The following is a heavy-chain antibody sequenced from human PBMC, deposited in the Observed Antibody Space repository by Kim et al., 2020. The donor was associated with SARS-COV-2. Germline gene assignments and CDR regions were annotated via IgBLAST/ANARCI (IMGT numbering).Heavy chain of an antibody. V-gene: IGHV4-34*01. Sequence: SETLSLTCAVYGGSFSGYYWSWIRQPPGKGLEWIGEINHSGSTNYNPSLKSRVTISVDTSKNQFSLKLSSVTAADTAVYYCAREIQDRYDFWSGYHNYYDSSGYYYWGQGTLVTVSS. J-gene: IGHJ4*02. D-gene: IGHD3-22*01. CDR2: INHSGST. CDR1: GGSFSGYY. CDR3: AREIQDRYDFWSGYHNYYDSSGYYY.